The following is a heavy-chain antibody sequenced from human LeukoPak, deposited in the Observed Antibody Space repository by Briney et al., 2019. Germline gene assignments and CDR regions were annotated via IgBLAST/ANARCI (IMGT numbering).Heavy chain of an antibody. Sequence: GGPLRLSCAAPGFTFSSYGMSWVRQAVGKGLEWVSFISGSGVTTYYADSVKGRFTISRDNSKNTLYLQMNSLRAEDTALYYCARDARGFDYWGQGTLVTVSS. CDR2: ISGSGVTT. V-gene: IGHV3-23*01. J-gene: IGHJ4*02. CDR1: GFTFSSYG. CDR3: ARDARGFDY.